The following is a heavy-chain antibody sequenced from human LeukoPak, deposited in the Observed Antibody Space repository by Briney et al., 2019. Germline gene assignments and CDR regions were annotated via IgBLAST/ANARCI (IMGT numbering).Heavy chain of an antibody. Sequence: SQTLSLTCTVSGRSISSYYWSWSRQPAGKGLEWIWRIYNTGSTNYTPSLKSRVSMSVDTSKNQFSLKLSSVTAADTAVYYCARDGEQWLGCWGQGTLVTVSS. CDR2: IYNTGST. J-gene: IGHJ4*02. V-gene: IGHV4-4*07. CDR3: ARDGEQWLGC. D-gene: IGHD6-19*01. CDR1: GRSISSYY.